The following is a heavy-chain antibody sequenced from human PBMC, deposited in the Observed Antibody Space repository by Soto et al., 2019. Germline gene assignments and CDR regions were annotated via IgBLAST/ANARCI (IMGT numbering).Heavy chain of an antibody. CDR3: ARERKFDFWRKGLDV. D-gene: IGHD3-3*01. CDR1: GYTFPTHD. V-gene: IGHV1-8*01. CDR2: MDPNSGNT. J-gene: IGHJ6*02. Sequence: ASVKVSCKASGYTFPTHDINWVRKAPGQGLKWLGWMDPNSGNTGYAQNFQGRITMTRNISRNTAHTEPSSRQSEDTAVYYCARERKFDFWRKGLDVWGQVTTVTVS.